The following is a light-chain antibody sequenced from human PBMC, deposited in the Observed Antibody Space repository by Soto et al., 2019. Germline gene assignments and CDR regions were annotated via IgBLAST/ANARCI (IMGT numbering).Light chain of an antibody. Sequence: EIVLTQSPGTLSLSPGERATLSCRASPSVTSDYLAWYQQKPGQAPRLLIHGASSRATGIPDRFSGSGSGTDFTLTISRLEPEDFAVYYCQQYGRPFGQGTKVEIK. CDR1: PSVTSDY. CDR3: QQYGRP. J-gene: IGKJ1*01. V-gene: IGKV3-20*01. CDR2: GAS.